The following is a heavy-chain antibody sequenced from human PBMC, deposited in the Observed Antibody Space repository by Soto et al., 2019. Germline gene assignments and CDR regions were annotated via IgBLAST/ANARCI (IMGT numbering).Heavy chain of an antibody. D-gene: IGHD2-15*01. CDR1: GFIFSNYA. CDR2: VSGSGDTT. Sequence: AGGSLRLSCETSGFIFSNYAMSWVRRAPGKGLEWVSVVSGSGDTTFYADSVKGRFTVSRDISKNMFYLQMSSLRADDTAVYHCAKGNIGSSYSPLDYWGQGTLVTVSS. V-gene: IGHV3-23*01. CDR3: AKGNIGSSYSPLDY. J-gene: IGHJ4*02.